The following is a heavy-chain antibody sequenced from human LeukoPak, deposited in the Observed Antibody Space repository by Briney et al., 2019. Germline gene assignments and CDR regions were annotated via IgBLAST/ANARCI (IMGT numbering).Heavy chain of an antibody. CDR3: AGPAGRGYDDFDY. V-gene: IGHV3-73*01. Sequence: AGGSLRLSCAASGFTFSDSAIHWVRQASGRGLEWVGRIRSKGNNYATGYAASVTGSFTISRDDSKNTAYLQMNSLKTDDTAVYYCAGPAGRGYDDFDYWGQGTLVTVSS. CDR1: GFTFSDSA. D-gene: IGHD5-12*01. CDR2: IRSKGNNYAT. J-gene: IGHJ4*02.